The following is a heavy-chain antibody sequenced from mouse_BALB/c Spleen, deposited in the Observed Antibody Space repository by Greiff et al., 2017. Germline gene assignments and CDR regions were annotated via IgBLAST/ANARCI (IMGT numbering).Heavy chain of an antibody. D-gene: IGHD2-2*01. J-gene: IGHJ4*01. Sequence: VKLMESGPGLVAPSQSLSITCTVSGFSLTSYGVHWVRQPPGKGLEWLGVIWAGGSTNYNSALMSRLSISKDNSKSQVFLKMNSLQTDDTAMYYCARVYGYDADYAMDYWGQGTSVTVSS. V-gene: IGHV2-9*02. CDR3: ARVYGYDADYAMDY. CDR1: GFSLTSYG. CDR2: IWAGGST.